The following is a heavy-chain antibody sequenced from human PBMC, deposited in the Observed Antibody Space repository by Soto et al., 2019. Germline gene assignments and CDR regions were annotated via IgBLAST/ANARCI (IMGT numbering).Heavy chain of an antibody. V-gene: IGHV3-74*01. CDR3: ARVNYGDYGVYHY. Sequence: EVQLVESGGGLVQPGGSLRLSCAASGFTFSSYWMHWVRQAPGKGLVWVSRINSDGSTTSYADSVKGRFTISRDNAKNTLYLQMYSLRAEDTAVYYCARVNYGDYGVYHYWGQGSLVTVSS. CDR1: GFTFSSYW. D-gene: IGHD4-17*01. CDR2: INSDGSTT. J-gene: IGHJ4*02.